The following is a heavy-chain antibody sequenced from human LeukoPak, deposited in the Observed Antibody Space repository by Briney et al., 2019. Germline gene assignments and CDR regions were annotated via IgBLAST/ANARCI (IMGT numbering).Heavy chain of an antibody. CDR2: ISSSSSYI. V-gene: IGHV3-21*01. Sequence: GGSLRLSCAASGFTFSSYSMNWVRQAPGKGLEWVSSISSSSSYIYYADSVKGRFTISRDNAKNSLYLQMNSLRAEDTAVYYCARGTRSIAVAGTSCDYWGQGTLVTVSS. CDR1: GFTFSSYS. CDR3: ARGTRSIAVAGTSCDY. J-gene: IGHJ4*02. D-gene: IGHD6-19*01.